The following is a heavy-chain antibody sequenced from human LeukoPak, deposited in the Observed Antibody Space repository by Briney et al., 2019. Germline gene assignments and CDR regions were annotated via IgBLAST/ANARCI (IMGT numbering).Heavy chain of an antibody. CDR3: ATPGMVNDAFDI. CDR2: IYHSGST. CDR1: GYSISSGYY. V-gene: IGHV4-38-2*01. Sequence: SETLSLTCAVSGYSISSGYYWGWIRQPPGKGLEWIGSIYHSGSTYYNPSLKSRVTISVDTSKNQFSLKLGSVTAADTAVYYCATPGMVNDAFDIWGQGTMVTVSS. D-gene: IGHD5-18*01. J-gene: IGHJ3*02.